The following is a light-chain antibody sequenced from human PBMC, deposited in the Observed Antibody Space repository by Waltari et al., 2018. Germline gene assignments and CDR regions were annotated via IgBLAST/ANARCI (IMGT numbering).Light chain of an antibody. J-gene: IGKJ2*01. CDR1: QSVLLSSNNNNY. CDR3: QQYYSIPYT. Sequence: IVMTQSPDSLAVSLGESATISCRSSQSVLLSSNNNNYLAWYQQKPGQPPRLLFYWASTRESGVPDRFSGRGSGTDFTLTISSLQAEDVAVYYCQQYYSIPYTFGQGTKLEIK. CDR2: WAS. V-gene: IGKV4-1*01.